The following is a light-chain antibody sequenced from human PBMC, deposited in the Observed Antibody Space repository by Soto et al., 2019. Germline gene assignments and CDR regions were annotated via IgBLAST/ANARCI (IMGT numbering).Light chain of an antibody. V-gene: IGLV4-69*01. Sequence: QLVLTQSPSASASLGASVKLTCTLSSGHSSYAIAWHQQQPEKGPRYLMKLNSDGSHSKGDGIPDRFSGSSSGAERYLTSSRLQSEDEVDYYCQTLGTGIHWVFGGGTKVTVL. CDR2: LNSDGSH. CDR3: QTLGTGIHWV. CDR1: SGHSSYA. J-gene: IGLJ3*02.